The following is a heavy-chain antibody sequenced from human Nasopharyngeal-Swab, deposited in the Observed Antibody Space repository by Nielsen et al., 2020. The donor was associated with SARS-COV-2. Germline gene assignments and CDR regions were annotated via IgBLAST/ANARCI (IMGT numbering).Heavy chain of an antibody. D-gene: IGHD2-2*01. Sequence: SETLSLTCAVYGGSFSGYYWSWIRQPPGKGLEWIGEINHSGSTNYNPSLKSRVTISVDTSKNQFSLKPSSVTAADTAVYYCARGPRAYCSSTSCYNWFDPWGQGILVTVSS. CDR2: INHSGST. V-gene: IGHV4-34*01. CDR1: GGSFSGYY. J-gene: IGHJ5*02. CDR3: ARGPRAYCSSTSCYNWFDP.